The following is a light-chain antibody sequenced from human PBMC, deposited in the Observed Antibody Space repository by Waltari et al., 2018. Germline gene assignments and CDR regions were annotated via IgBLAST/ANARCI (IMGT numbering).Light chain of an antibody. Sequence: DIQMTQSPSTLPASVGDRVTITCRASQYVKNNLAWFQQKPGKAPKVLIHKASRLESGVPSRFSGSGFGTEFILSISSLQPDDFATCYCQEYDSLPITFGGGTKVEIK. CDR3: QEYDSLPIT. CDR2: KAS. CDR1: QYVKNN. V-gene: IGKV1-5*03. J-gene: IGKJ4*01.